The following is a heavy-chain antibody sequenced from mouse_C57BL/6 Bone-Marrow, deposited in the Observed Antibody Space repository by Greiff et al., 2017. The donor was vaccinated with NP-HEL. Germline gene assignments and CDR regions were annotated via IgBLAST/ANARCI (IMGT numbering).Heavy chain of an antibody. V-gene: IGHV5-9-1*02. CDR2: ISSGGDYI. CDR3: TRGLGRVPYYAMDY. Sequence: EVQLQESGEGLVKPGGSLKLSCAASGFTFSSYAMSWVRQTPEKRLEWVAYISSGGDYIYYADTVKGRFTISRDNARNTLYLQMSSLKSEDTAMYYCTRGLGRVPYYAMDYWGQGTSVTVSS. CDR1: GFTFSSYA. J-gene: IGHJ4*01. D-gene: IGHD3-3*01.